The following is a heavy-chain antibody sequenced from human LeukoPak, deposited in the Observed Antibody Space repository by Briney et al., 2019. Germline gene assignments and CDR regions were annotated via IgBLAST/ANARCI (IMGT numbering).Heavy chain of an antibody. Sequence: SETLSLTCTVSGDSTSRFYWSWIRQPPGKGLEWIGYIYDSQTTNYNPSLKSRVYMSIDMSKNQFSLRLTSVTAADTAVYYCARGDTPRGYFSYWGQGTLVPVSS. D-gene: IGHD2-15*01. J-gene: IGHJ4*02. CDR2: IYDSQTT. CDR1: GDSTSRFY. V-gene: IGHV4-59*01. CDR3: ARGDTPRGYFSY.